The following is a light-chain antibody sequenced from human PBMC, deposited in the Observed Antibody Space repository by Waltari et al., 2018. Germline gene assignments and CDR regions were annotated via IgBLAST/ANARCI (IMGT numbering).Light chain of an antibody. CDR3: SSFTTSSSWI. J-gene: IGLJ2*01. V-gene: IGLV2-14*03. Sequence: QFALTQPAYVSGSPGQSITISCTGNISYIGSYKHVAWYQQYPGQAPKLLIFDVSDRPPGVFDRFSGSKSGNTASLTISGLQAEDEADYYCSSFTTSSSWIFGGGTKLTVL. CDR2: DVS. CDR1: ISYIGSYKH.